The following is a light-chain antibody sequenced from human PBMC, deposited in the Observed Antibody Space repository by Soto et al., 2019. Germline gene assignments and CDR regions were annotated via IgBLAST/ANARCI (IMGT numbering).Light chain of an antibody. CDR2: DVS. CDR1: SSDVGGYNY. CDR3: SSYTSSSTLSPYA. Sequence: QSVLTQPASGSGSHGQSITISCTRTSSDVGGYNYVSWYQHHPGKAPKLMIYDVSNRPSGVSNRFSGSKSGNTASLIISGLQAEDEADYYCSSYTSSSTLSPYAFGTGTKVTVL. J-gene: IGLJ1*01. V-gene: IGLV2-14*03.